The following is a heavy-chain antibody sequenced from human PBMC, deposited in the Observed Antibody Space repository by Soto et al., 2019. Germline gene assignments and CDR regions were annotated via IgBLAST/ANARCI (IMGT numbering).Heavy chain of an antibody. V-gene: IGHV3-23*01. Sequence: EVQLLESGGGLVQPGGSLRLSCAASGFTFSSYAMSWVRQAPGKGLEWVSAISGSGGSTYYADSVKGRFTISRDNSKNTLYPQMNSLRAEDTDVYYCAKEKVVSENNTNMWWFDPWGQGTLVTVSS. J-gene: IGHJ5*02. CDR3: AKEKVVSENNTNMWWFDP. D-gene: IGHD2-8*01. CDR1: GFTFSSYA. CDR2: ISGSGGST.